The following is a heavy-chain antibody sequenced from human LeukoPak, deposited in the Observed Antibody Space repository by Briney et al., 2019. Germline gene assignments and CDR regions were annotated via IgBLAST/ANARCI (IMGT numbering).Heavy chain of an antibody. D-gene: IGHD4-11*01. CDR1: GFTFSSYA. V-gene: IGHV3-30*04. CDR2: ISYDGTDK. Sequence: GGSLRLSCAASGFTFSSYAMHWVRQAPGKGLEWVALISYDGTDKYYADSVKGRLTISRDNSKNTLYLQMNSLRAEDTAVYSCARDSGAFSNYVNVYWGQGTLVSVSS. J-gene: IGHJ4*02. CDR3: ARDSGAFSNYVNVY.